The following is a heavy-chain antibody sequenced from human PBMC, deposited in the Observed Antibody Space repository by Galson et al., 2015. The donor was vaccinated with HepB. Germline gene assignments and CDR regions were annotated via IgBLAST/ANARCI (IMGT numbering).Heavy chain of an antibody. J-gene: IGHJ2*01. CDR1: GGSFSGYY. Sequence: ETLSLTCAVYGGSFSGYYWSWIRQPPGKGLEWIGEINHSGSTNYNPSLKSRVTISVDTSKNQFSLKLSSVTAADTAVYYCARLAGTRGLWGRGTLVTVSS. CDR3: ARLAGTRGL. D-gene: IGHD2-2*01. V-gene: IGHV4-34*01. CDR2: INHSGST.